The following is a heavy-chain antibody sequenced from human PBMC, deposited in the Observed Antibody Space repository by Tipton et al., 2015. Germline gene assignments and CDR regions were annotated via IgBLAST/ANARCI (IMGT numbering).Heavy chain of an antibody. CDR3: ARGDDYYYNYCAMDV. D-gene: IGHD2-21*01. CDR2: IYYSGNT. Sequence: TLSLTCTVPGDSVNIGNYCWSWIRQPPGKGLEWIGSIYYSGNTKYNSSLKSRVTISVDPSKNQFSLTLSSVTAADTAVYYCARGDDYYYNYCAMDVWGQGTSVTVSS. V-gene: IGHV4-61*01. CDR1: GDSVNIGNYC. J-gene: IGHJ6*02.